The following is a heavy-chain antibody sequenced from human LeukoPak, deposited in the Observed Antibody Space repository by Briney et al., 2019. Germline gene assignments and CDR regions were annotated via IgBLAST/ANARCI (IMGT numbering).Heavy chain of an antibody. CDR2: IIPIFGTA. V-gene: IGHV1-69*13. Sequence: GASVKVSCKASGGTFSNYVISWVRQAPGQGLEWMGGIIPIFGTANYAQKFQGRVTITADESTSTAYMELSSLRSEDTAVYYCASAYYLSGNMDVWGKGTTVTISS. J-gene: IGHJ6*03. CDR3: ASAYYLSGNMDV. CDR1: GGTFSNYV. D-gene: IGHD3-10*01.